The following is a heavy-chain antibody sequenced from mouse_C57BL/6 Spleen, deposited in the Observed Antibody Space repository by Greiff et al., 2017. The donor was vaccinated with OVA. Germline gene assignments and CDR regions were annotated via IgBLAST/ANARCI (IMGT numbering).Heavy chain of an antibody. CDR2: IDPETGGT. J-gene: IGHJ2*01. D-gene: IGHD3-3*01. CDR1: GYTFTDYE. Sequence: VQLQESGAELVRPGASVTLSCKASGYTFTDYEMHWVKQTPVHGLEWIGAIDPETGGTAYNQKFKGKAILTADKSSSTAYMELRSLTSEDSAVYYCTRGGLDYWGQGTTLTVSS. V-gene: IGHV1-15*01. CDR3: TRGGLDY.